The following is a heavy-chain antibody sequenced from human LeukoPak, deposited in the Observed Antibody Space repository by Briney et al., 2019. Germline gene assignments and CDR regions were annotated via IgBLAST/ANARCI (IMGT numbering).Heavy chain of an antibody. D-gene: IGHD6-13*01. CDR1: GYTFTSYG. Sequence: ASVKVSCKASGYTFTSYGISWVRQAPGQGLEWMGWISAYNGNTNYAQKFQGRVTMTRDTSISTAYMELSRLRSDDTAVYYCARFYYSSSWSLDYWGQGTLVTVSS. V-gene: IGHV1-18*01. J-gene: IGHJ4*02. CDR2: ISAYNGNT. CDR3: ARFYYSSSWSLDY.